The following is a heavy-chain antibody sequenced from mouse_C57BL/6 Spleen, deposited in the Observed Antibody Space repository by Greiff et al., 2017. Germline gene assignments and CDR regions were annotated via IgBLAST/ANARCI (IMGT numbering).Heavy chain of an antibody. D-gene: IGHD4-1*01. V-gene: IGHV3-5*01. J-gene: IGHJ2*01. CDR3: ARDGINAGYFDY. Sequence: EVKLMESGPGLVKPSQTVFLTCTVTGISITTGNYRWSWIRQFPGNKLEWIGYIYYSGTITYNPSLTSRTTITRDTPKNPFFLEMNSLTAEDTATYYCARDGINAGYFDYWGQGTTLTVSS. CDR1: GISITTGNYR. CDR2: IYYSGTI.